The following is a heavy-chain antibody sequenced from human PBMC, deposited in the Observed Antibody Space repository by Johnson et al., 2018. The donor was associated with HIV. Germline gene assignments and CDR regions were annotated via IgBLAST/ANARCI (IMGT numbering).Heavy chain of an antibody. Sequence: VQLVESGGGVVRPGGSLRVSCAASGFTFDDYGMNWVRQAPGKGLEWVSGINWNGDSTGYADSVKGRFTISRDNAKNSLYLQMNSLRAEDTALYYCVRAYMSSGSYYDAFDIWGQGTMVIVSS. CDR2: INWNGDST. CDR3: VRAYMSSGSYYDAFDI. J-gene: IGHJ3*02. V-gene: IGHV3-20*04. D-gene: IGHD1-26*01. CDR1: GFTFDDYG.